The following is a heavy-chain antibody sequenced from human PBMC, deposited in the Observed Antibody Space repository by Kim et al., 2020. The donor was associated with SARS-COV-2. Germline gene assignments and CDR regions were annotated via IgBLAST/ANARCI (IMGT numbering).Heavy chain of an antibody. CDR1: GYTFTSYA. D-gene: IGHD3-10*01. Sequence: ASVKVSCKASGYTFTSYAMHWVRQAPGQRLEWMGWINAGNGNTKYSQKFQGRVTITRDTSASTAYMELSSLRSEDTAVYYCARDGAALQDYGSGSYYYLYYYYGMDVWGQGTTVTVSS. CDR2: INAGNGNT. J-gene: IGHJ6*02. CDR3: ARDGAALQDYGSGSYYYLYYYYGMDV. V-gene: IGHV1-3*01.